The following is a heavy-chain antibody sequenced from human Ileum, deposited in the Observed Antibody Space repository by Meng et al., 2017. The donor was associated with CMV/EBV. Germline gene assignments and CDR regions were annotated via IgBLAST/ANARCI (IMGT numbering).Heavy chain of an antibody. CDR1: GFTFSSYG. D-gene: IGHD6-13*01. CDR2: IWYDGSNK. CDR3: ARSHRVEQPPSWLDP. Sequence: GGSLKISCAASGFTFSSYGMHWVRQAPGKGLEWVAVIWYDGSNKYYADSVKGRFTISRDKSKNTLYLQMNSLRAEDTAVYYCARSHRVEQPPSWLDPWGQGTLVTVSS. J-gene: IGHJ5*02. V-gene: IGHV3-33*01.